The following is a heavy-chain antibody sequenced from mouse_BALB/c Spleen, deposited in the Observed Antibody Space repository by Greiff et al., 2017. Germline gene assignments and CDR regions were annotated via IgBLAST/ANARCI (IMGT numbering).Heavy chain of an antibody. CDR1: GFTFTDYY. J-gene: IGHJ4*01. V-gene: IGHV7-3*02. D-gene: IGHD2-14*01. CDR3: ARDRGVRGYYYAMDY. CDR2: IRNKANGYTT. Sequence: EVMLVESGGGLVQPGGSLRLSCATSGFTFTDYYMSWVRQPPGKALEWLGFIRNKANGYTTEYSASVKGRFTISRDNSQSILYLQMNTLRAEDSATYYCARDRGVRGYYYAMDYWGQGTSVTVSS.